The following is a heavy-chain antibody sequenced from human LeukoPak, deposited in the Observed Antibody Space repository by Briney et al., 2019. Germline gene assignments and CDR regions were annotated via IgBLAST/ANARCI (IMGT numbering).Heavy chain of an antibody. J-gene: IGHJ4*02. CDR1: GFTFSGYS. V-gene: IGHV3-21*01. D-gene: IGHD6-13*01. CDR3: ARGIVAAGNIDF. CDR2: ISSGSSYI. Sequence: GGSLRLSCAASGFTFSGYSMNWVRQAPGKGLEWVSSISSGSSYIYYADSVMGRFTISRDNAKNSLYLQMNSLRAEDTAVYYCARGIVAAGNIDFWGQGTLVTVSS.